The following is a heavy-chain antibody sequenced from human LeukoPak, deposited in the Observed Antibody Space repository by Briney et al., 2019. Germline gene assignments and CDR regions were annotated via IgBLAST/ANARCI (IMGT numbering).Heavy chain of an antibody. J-gene: IGHJ4*02. CDR3: ARDSGNFFVDF. CDR1: GFTFSTYW. CDR2: IKPDGSQK. V-gene: IGHV3-7*01. Sequence: GGSLRLSCAASGFTFSTYWMTWVRQAPGKGLEWVSNIKPDGSQKFCVDSVKGRFTISRDNAKNSLYLQMNSLGAKDTAVYYCARDSGNFFVDFWGQGTLVTVSS. D-gene: IGHD1-7*01.